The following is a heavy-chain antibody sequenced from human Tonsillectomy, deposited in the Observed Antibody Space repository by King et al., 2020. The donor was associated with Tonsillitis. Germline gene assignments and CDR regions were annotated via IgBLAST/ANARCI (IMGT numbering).Heavy chain of an antibody. J-gene: IGHJ4*02. CDR2: INPDGGST. CDR3: AETMIRGQGGFDY. CDR1: GYTFTSYY. V-gene: IGHV1-46*01. D-gene: IGHD3-10*01. Sequence: VQLVESGAEVKKPGASVKVSCKASGYTFTSYYMHWVRQAPGQGLEWMGIINPDGGSTTYGQMIQDRLTVTRDTSTGTVYMELSNLRSEDTAVYYCAETMIRGQGGFDYWGQGNLVTVSS.